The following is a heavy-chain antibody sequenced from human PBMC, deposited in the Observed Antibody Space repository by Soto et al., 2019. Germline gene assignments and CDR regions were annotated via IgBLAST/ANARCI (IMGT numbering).Heavy chain of an antibody. V-gene: IGHV4-4*02. CDR2: IYHSGST. CDR3: ASVRGGYYYAMDL. D-gene: IGHD3-10*02. CDR1: GGYISSSNW. J-gene: IGHJ6*02. Sequence: QVQLQESGPGLVKPSGAQSLTCAVSGGYISSSNWWSWVRQPPGKGLEWIGEIYHSGSTNYNPSLKSRVTISVDKSKNQFSLKLSSVTAADTAVYYCASVRGGYYYAMDLWGQGTTVTVSS.